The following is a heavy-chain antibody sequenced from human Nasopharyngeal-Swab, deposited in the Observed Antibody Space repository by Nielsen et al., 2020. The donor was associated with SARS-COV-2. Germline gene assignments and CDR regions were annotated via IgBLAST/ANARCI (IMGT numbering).Heavy chain of an antibody. CDR2: INHSGST. CDR1: GGSISSSSYY. D-gene: IGHD3-10*01. Sequence: SEILSLTCTVSGGSISSSSYYWSWIRQPPGKGLEWIGEINHSGSTNYNPSLKSRVTISVDTSKNQFSLKLSSVTAADTAVYYCARTYGSGSVFDYWGQGTLVTVSS. CDR3: ARTYGSGSVFDY. J-gene: IGHJ4*02. V-gene: IGHV4-39*07.